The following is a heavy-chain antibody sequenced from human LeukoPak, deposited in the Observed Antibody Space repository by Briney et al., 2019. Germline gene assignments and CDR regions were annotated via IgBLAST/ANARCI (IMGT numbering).Heavy chain of an antibody. CDR1: GFIFSDYY. CDR3: ASPWRSGFDV. J-gene: IGHJ3*01. Sequence: GGSLRFSGAASGFIFSDYYMSWIRQAPGKGLEWVSYISSSSSYTDYADSVKGRFTISRDNAKNSLYLQMNSLRAEDTAVYYCASPWRSGFDVWGQGTMVTVSS. V-gene: IGHV3-11*03. CDR2: ISSSSSYT. D-gene: IGHD2-15*01.